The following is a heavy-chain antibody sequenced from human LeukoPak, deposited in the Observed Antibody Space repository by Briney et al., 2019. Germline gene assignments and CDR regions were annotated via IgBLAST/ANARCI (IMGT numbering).Heavy chain of an antibody. D-gene: IGHD5-24*01. Sequence: VASVKVSCKASGGTFSSYAISWVRQAPGQGLEWMGGIIPIFGTANYAQKFQGRVTITADESTSTAYMELSSLRSEGTAVYYCARGGWLQFYFDYWGQGTLVTVSS. CDR1: GGTFSSYA. CDR3: ARGGWLQFYFDY. CDR2: IIPIFGTA. V-gene: IGHV1-69*13. J-gene: IGHJ4*02.